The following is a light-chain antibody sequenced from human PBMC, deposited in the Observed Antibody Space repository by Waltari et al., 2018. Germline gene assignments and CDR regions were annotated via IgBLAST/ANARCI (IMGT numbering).Light chain of an antibody. CDR1: QSIDTY. CDR3: QQTYNIPWT. J-gene: IGKJ1*01. Sequence: DIQMTQSPSSLSASVGDSVTLTCRASQSIDTYVNWYQQIQGKAPRAVIYGSSSLASGVPSRFSGSGSGTQFTLTISSLQPEDFATYSCQQTYNIPWTFGLGTKVEIK. V-gene: IGKV1-39*01. CDR2: GSS.